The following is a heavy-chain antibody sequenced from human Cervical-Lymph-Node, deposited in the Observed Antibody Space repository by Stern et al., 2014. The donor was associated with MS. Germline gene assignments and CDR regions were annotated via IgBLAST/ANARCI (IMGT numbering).Heavy chain of an antibody. J-gene: IGHJ6*02. CDR1: GYTFTSYY. CDR3: ARAGRDYYYYYGMDV. Sequence: VQLEESGAEVKKPGASVKVSCKASGYTFTSYYMHWVRQAPGQGLEWMGIINPSGGSTSYAQKFQGRVTMTRDTSTSTVYMELSSLRSEDTAVYYCARAGRDYYYYYGMDVWGQGTTVTVSS. V-gene: IGHV1-46*01. CDR2: INPSGGST.